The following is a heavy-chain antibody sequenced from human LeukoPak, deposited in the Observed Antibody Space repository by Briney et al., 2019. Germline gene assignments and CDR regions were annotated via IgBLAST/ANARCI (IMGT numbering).Heavy chain of an antibody. Sequence: PGESLRLSCAASGFLFSSYSMNWVRQAPGKGLEWVSYISGGSSTIYYADSVKGRFTISRDNAKNSLDLQMNSLRAEDSAVYYCAKIAEYQLLLLELPQFDYWGQGTLVTVSS. V-gene: IGHV3-48*01. CDR3: AKIAEYQLLLLELPQFDY. CDR2: ISGGSSTI. D-gene: IGHD2-2*01. J-gene: IGHJ4*02. CDR1: GFLFSSYS.